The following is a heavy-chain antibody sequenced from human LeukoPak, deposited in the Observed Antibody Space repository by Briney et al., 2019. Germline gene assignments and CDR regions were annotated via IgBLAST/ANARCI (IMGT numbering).Heavy chain of an antibody. CDR1: GGSISSYY. Sequence: SETLSLTCTVSGGSISSYYWSWIRQPPGKGLEWIGYIYYSGSANYNPSLKSRVTISVDMSKNQFSLKLRSVTAADTAVYYCARGSVAGLFVDYWGQGTLVTVSS. J-gene: IGHJ4*02. V-gene: IGHV4-59*01. CDR3: ARGSVAGLFVDY. CDR2: IYYSGSA. D-gene: IGHD6-19*01.